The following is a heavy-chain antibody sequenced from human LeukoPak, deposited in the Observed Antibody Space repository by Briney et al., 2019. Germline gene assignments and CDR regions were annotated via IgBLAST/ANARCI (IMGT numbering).Heavy chain of an antibody. CDR1: GQTLTKFS. J-gene: IGHJ4*02. CDR3: AKDKGHSGYVMIFDY. D-gene: IGHD5-12*01. V-gene: IGHV1-24*01. CDR2: FDPEHGKT. Sequence: GASVKVSCKVSGQTLTKFSMHWVRQAPGKGLEWMGGFDPEHGKTIYAQKFQGRVTMSEDTSADTAYMELSSLISEDTAVYYCAKDKGHSGYVMIFDYWGQGTLVTVSS.